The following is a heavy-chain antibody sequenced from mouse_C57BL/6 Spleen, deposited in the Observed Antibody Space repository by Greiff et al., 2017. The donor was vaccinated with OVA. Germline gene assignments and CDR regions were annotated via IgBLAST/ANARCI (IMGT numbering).Heavy chain of an antibody. Sequence: EVKLVESGGGLVKPGGSLKLSCAASGFTFSSYAMSWVRQTPEKRLEWVATISDGGSYTYYPDNVKGRFTISRDNAKNNLYLQMSHLKSEDTAMYYCARDQHSSGYAYWGQGTLVTVSA. CDR2: ISDGGSYT. J-gene: IGHJ3*01. D-gene: IGHD3-2*02. CDR1: GFTFSSYA. V-gene: IGHV5-4*01. CDR3: ARDQHSSGYAY.